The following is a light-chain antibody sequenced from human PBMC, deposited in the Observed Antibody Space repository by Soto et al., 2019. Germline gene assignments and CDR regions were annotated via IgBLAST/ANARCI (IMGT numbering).Light chain of an antibody. V-gene: IGLV2-23*02. CDR1: SSDVGSYNL. J-gene: IGLJ2*01. CDR3: CSYATPRL. CDR2: EVS. Sequence: QSALTQPASVSGSPGQSITISCTGTSSDVGSYNLVSWYQQHPGKAPKLIIYEVSERPSGVSHRFSGFKTGNTASLTISGLQAEDEADYYCCSYATPRLFGGGTKLTVL.